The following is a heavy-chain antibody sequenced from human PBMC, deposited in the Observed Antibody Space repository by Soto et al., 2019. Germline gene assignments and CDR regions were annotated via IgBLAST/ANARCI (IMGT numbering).Heavy chain of an antibody. CDR3: ARDSPPVDY. CDR2: ISAYNGNT. CDR1: GYTFTRDG. V-gene: IGHV1-18*01. J-gene: IGHJ4*02. Sequence: QVQLVQSGAEVKKPGASVKVSCKASGYTFTRDGVSGVRQAPGQGLEWMGWISAYNGNTKYAQKLQGRVTMTTDTSTNTAYMDLRSLRSDDTAVYYCARDSPPVDYWGQGTLVTVSS.